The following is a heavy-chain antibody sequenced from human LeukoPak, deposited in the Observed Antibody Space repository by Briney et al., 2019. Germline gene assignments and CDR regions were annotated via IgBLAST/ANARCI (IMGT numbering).Heavy chain of an antibody. D-gene: IGHD6-13*01. CDR3: ARVSSSWYFYYYGMDV. J-gene: IGHJ6*04. Sequence: SETLSLTCTVSGGSISSYHWSWIRQPPGKGLEWIGYIYYSGSTNYNPSLKSRVTISVDTSKNQFSLKLSSVTAADTAVYYCARVSSSWYFYYYGMDVWGKGTTVTVSS. CDR2: IYYSGST. V-gene: IGHV4-59*01. CDR1: GGSISSYH.